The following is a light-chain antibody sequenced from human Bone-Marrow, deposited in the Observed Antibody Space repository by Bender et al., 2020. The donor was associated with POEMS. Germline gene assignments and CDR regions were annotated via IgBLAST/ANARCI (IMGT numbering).Light chain of an antibody. V-gene: IGLV3-21*02. Sequence: SYVLTQPPSVSVAPGQTASVTCGGNKIGSKRVHWYQQKPGQAPVLGGYDDSDRPSGIPERFSGSNSGNTATLTISRVEAGDEADYYCQVWDNSGDWVFGGGTKLTVL. CDR3: QVWDNSGDWV. CDR2: DDS. J-gene: IGLJ3*02. CDR1: KIGSKR.